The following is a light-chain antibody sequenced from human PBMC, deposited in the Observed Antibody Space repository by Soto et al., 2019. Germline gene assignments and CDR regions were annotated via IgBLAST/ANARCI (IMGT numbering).Light chain of an antibody. CDR3: CSLEGSNALVI. CDR1: KNNLGSYDL. CDR2: EAT. V-gene: IGLV2-23*01. Sequence: QSVLTQPASVSGSPGQSITVPCTGTKNNLGSYDLVSWYQKYPDKAPTLLIYEATKRPSGISDRFSGSKSGFTASLTISGLRAEDEAEYYCCSLEGSNALVIFGGGTKLTVL. J-gene: IGLJ2*01.